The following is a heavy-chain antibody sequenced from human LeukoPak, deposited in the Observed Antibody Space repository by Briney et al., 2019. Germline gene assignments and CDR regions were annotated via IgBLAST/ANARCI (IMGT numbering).Heavy chain of an antibody. J-gene: IGHJ5*01. CDR1: GGSIASSSYY. D-gene: IGHD3-10*01. CDR2: VFRTGTT. V-gene: IGHV4-39*02. CDR3: ARRVGFYGSGSLNYFDP. Sequence: SETLSLTCSVSGGSIASSSYYWGWIRQPPGKGLEWIGSVFRTGTTYYSASLKSRASISVDTSKNDFALKLASVTAADTAMYFCARRVGFYGSGSLNYFDPWGQGILVSVSS.